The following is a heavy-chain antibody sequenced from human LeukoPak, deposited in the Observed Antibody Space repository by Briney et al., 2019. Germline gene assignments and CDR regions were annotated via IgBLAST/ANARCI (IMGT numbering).Heavy chain of an antibody. V-gene: IGHV3-48*03. CDR3: ASPPLQSGGCY. J-gene: IGHJ4*02. CDR2: ISSSGSTI. D-gene: IGHD5-24*01. Sequence: GGSLRLSCAASGFTFSSYEMNWVRQAPGKGLEWVSYISSSGSTIYYADSVKGRFTISRDNAKNSLYLQMNSLRAEDTAVYYCASPPLQSGGCYWGQGTLVTVSS. CDR1: GFTFSSYE.